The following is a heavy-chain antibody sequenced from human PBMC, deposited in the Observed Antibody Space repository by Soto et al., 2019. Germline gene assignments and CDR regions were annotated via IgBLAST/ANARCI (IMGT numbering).Heavy chain of an antibody. J-gene: IGHJ4*02. D-gene: IGHD5-12*01. V-gene: IGHV3-64*01. Sequence: EVQLVESGGGLVQPGGSLRLSCVASGFTFRSYAMHCVRQAPGKGLEYVSAISSNGGSPYYANSVKGRFTISRDNSKNTLYLHMGSVRAEDMAVYYCARDVASSGFGPIDYWGQGTLVNVSS. CDR3: ARDVASSGFGPIDY. CDR2: ISSNGGSP. CDR1: GFTFRSYA.